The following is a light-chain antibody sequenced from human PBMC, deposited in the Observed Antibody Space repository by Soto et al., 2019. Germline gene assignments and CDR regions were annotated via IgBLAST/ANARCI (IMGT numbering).Light chain of an antibody. CDR1: SSDVGGYNY. V-gene: IGLV2-14*01. CDR2: DVS. Sequence: QSALTQPASVSGSPGQSITISCTGTSSDVGGYNYVSWYQQHPGKAPKLMIYDVSNRPSGVSNRFSGSKSGNTASLTISGLQAEDEADYYCSSYTSSSTSYVFGTGTQLPS. J-gene: IGLJ1*01. CDR3: SSYTSSSTSYV.